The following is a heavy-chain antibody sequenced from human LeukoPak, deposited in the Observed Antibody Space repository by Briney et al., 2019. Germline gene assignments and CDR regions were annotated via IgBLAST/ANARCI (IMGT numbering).Heavy chain of an antibody. CDR1: GYTFTSYD. V-gene: IGHV1-8*01. D-gene: IGHD2-2*01. CDR2: MNPNSGNT. CDR3: ARAVRYCSSTSCTNWFDP. Sequence: ASVKVSCKASGYTFTSYDINWVRQATGQGLEWMGWMNPNSGNTGYAQKFQGRVTMTRNTSISTAYMELSSLRSEDTAVYYRARAVRYCSSTSCTNWFDPWGQGTLVTVSS. J-gene: IGHJ5*02.